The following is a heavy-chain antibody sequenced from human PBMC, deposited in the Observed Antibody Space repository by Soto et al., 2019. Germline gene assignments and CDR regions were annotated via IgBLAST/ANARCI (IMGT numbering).Heavy chain of an antibody. J-gene: IGHJ4*02. CDR1: GFTFSSYA. V-gene: IGHV3-30-3*01. D-gene: IGHD2-15*01. CDR3: ARDLGDIVVVVAATVLDY. Sequence: PGGSLRLSCAASGFTFSSYAMHWVRQAPGKGLEWVAVISYGGSNKYYADSVKGRFTISRDNSKNTLYLQMNSLRAEDTAVYYCARDLGDIVVVVAATVLDYWGQGTLVTVSS. CDR2: ISYGGSNK.